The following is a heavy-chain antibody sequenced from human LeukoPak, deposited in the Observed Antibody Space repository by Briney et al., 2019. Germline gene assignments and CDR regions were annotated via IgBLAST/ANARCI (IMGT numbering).Heavy chain of an antibody. CDR1: GYSFTDCG. V-gene: IGHV1-3*01. CDR2: ISAGNGNT. CDR3: ARMEWNDFGDYYYYGMDV. D-gene: IGHD1-1*01. J-gene: IGHJ6*04. Sequence: GASVKVSCKASGYSFTDCGVHWVRQAPGQRLEWLGWISAGNGNTKYSQKFQGRVTITRDTSASTAYMELRGLRSEDTAVYYCARMEWNDFGDYYYYGMDVWGKGTTVTVSS.